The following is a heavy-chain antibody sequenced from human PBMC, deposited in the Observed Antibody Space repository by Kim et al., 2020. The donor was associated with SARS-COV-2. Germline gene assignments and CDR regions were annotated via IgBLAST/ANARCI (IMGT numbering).Heavy chain of an antibody. CDR3: AKDRGNYDGSGTGDY. Sequence: DTVKGRFAIARDNAKNSLYLQMNSLRTEDTSLYDCAKDRGNYDGSGTGDYWGQGTLVTVSS. D-gene: IGHD3-10*01. V-gene: IGHV3-9*01. J-gene: IGHJ4*02.